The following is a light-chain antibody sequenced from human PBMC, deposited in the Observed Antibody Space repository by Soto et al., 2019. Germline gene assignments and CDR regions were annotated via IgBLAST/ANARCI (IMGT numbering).Light chain of an antibody. V-gene: IGKV3D-20*01. J-gene: IGKJ5*01. Sequence: EVVMTQSPATLCVSAWEGSTLSFCSSQSVSRSYLAWYQQKPGLAPRLIIYDASTRATGIPDRFSGSGSGTDFTLTISRLEPEDFAVYYCQQSGSSPITFGQGTRLEN. CDR1: QSVSRSY. CDR2: DAS. CDR3: QQSGSSPIT.